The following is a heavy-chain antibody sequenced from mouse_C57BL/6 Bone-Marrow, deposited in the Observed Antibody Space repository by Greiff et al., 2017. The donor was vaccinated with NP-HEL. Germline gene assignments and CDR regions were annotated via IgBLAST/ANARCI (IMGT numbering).Heavy chain of an antibody. CDR1: GFTFSDYY. CDR2: INYDGSST. D-gene: IGHD1-1*01. J-gene: IGHJ2*01. Sequence: EVKVVESEGGLVQPGSSMKLSCTASGFTFSDYYMAWVRQVPEKGLEWVANINYDGSSTYYLDSLKSRFIISRDNAKNILYLQMSSLKSEDTATYYCARAPLYGTDFDYWGQGTTLTVSS. CDR3: ARAPLYGTDFDY. V-gene: IGHV5-16*01.